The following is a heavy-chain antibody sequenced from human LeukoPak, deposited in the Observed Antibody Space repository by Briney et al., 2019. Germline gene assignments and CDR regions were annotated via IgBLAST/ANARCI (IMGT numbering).Heavy chain of an antibody. V-gene: IGHV1-2*04. D-gene: IGHD1-26*01. CDR3: VREYSGSPDAFDI. J-gene: IGHJ3*02. Sequence: ASVKVSCKASGYTFTGYYMHWVRQAPGQGLEWMGWINPNSGGTNYAQKFQGWVTMTRDTSISTAYMELSRLRSDDTAVYYCVREYSGSPDAFDIWGQGTMVTVSS. CDR1: GYTFTGYY. CDR2: INPNSGGT.